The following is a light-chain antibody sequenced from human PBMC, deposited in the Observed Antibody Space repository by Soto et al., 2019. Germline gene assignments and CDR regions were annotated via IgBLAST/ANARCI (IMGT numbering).Light chain of an antibody. CDR1: QTISNT. CDR2: ASS. CDR3: QQTYSTPIT. V-gene: IGKV1-39*01. J-gene: IGKJ5*01. Sequence: DIQMTQSPSSLSASVGDRVTITCRASQTISNTLNWYQQRPGKAPNLLIYASSTLQSGVPPRFSGGGSGTEFTLTISSLQTEDFATYYCQQTYSTPITFGQGTRLEIK.